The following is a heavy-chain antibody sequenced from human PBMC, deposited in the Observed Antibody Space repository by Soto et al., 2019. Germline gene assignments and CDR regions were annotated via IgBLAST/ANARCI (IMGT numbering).Heavy chain of an antibody. Sequence: GSLRLSCSASVFTFTNYAIHWIRQTPGKGLEYVSAISSNGGSTYYADSVEGRFTISRDNSKNTVFLQMSSLRTEDTAVYYCVARYCSTTTCYQVDYWGQGTLVTVS. D-gene: IGHD2-2*01. V-gene: IGHV3-64D*06. CDR2: ISSNGGST. CDR3: VARYCSTTTCYQVDY. CDR1: VFTFTNYA. J-gene: IGHJ4*02.